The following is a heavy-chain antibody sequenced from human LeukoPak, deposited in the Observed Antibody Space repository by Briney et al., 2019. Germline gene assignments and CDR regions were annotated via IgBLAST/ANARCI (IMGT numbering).Heavy chain of an antibody. CDR3: ARQGTMTRGGYWLDP. Sequence: SETLSLTCTVSGASINTSNFYWAWIRQPPGLGLESIGSIFYTGRAYSNASLNSRVTISVDTSKNQFSLKLISVTAADTAVYYCARQGTMTRGGYWLDPWGQGTLVTVSS. D-gene: IGHD3-10*01. V-gene: IGHV4-39*01. CDR2: IFYTGRA. J-gene: IGHJ5*02. CDR1: GASINTSNFY.